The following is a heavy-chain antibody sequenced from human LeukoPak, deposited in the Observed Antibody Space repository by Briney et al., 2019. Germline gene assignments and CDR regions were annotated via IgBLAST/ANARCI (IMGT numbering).Heavy chain of an antibody. CDR1: GGSISSYY. Sequence: SETLSLTCTVSGGSISSYYWSWIRQPPGKGLEWIGYIYYSGGTNYNPSLKSRVTISVDTSKNQFSLKLSSVTAADTAVYYCAREGCSSTSCQPWGQGTLVTVSS. D-gene: IGHD2-2*01. CDR3: AREGCSSTSCQP. J-gene: IGHJ4*02. V-gene: IGHV4-59*01. CDR2: IYYSGGT.